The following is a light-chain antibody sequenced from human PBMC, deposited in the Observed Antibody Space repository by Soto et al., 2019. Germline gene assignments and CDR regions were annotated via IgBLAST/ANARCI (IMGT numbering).Light chain of an antibody. CDR3: AAWDDSLKGPV. J-gene: IGLJ3*02. CDR1: SSNIGTNT. V-gene: IGLV1-44*01. Sequence: QAVVTQPPSASGTPGQRVTMSCSGSSSNIGTNTVNWYQQLPGTAPKLLIYTNNQRPSGVPDRFSGSKSGTSASLAINGLQSEDAADYYCAAWDDSLKGPVFGGGTKLTVL. CDR2: TNN.